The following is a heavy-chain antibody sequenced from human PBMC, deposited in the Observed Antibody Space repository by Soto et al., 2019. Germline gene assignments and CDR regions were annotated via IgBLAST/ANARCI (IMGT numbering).Heavy chain of an antibody. CDR2: IIPIFGTA. V-gene: IGHV1-69*13. D-gene: IGHD5-12*01. CDR1: GGTFSSYA. Sequence: ASVKVSCKASGGTFSSYAISWVRQAPGQGLEWMGGIIPIFGTANYAQKFQGRVTITADESTSTAYMELSSLRSEDTAVYYCARDFHLYGWLRGFDYWGQGTLVTVSS. J-gene: IGHJ4*02. CDR3: ARDFHLYGWLRGFDY.